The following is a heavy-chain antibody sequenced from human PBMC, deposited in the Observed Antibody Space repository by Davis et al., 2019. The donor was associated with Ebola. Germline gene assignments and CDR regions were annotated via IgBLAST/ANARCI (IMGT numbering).Heavy chain of an antibody. D-gene: IGHD2-15*01. CDR1: GFTFSSYW. Sequence: PGGSLRLSCAASGFTFSSYWMSWVRQAPGKGLEWVANIKKDGSEKYYVDSVKGRFTISRDNAKNSLYLQMNSLRAEDTAVYYCARAYCSGGSCYLDYWGQGTLVTVSS. J-gene: IGHJ4*02. CDR3: ARAYCSGGSCYLDY. V-gene: IGHV3-7*01. CDR2: IKKDGSEK.